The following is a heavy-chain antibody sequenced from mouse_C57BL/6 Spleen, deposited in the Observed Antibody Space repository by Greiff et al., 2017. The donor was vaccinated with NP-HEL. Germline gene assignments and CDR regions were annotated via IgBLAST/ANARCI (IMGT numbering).Heavy chain of an antibody. J-gene: IGHJ2*01. CDR3: ARDPDRDYFDY. D-gene: IGHD3-1*01. CDR2: ISDGGSYT. Sequence: EVMLVESGGGLVKPGGSLKLSCAASGFTFSSYAMSWVRQTPEKRLEWVATISDGGSYTYYPDNVKGRFTISRDNAKNNLYLQMSHLKSEDTAMYYCARDPDRDYFDYWGQGTTLTVSS. V-gene: IGHV5-4*01. CDR1: GFTFSSYA.